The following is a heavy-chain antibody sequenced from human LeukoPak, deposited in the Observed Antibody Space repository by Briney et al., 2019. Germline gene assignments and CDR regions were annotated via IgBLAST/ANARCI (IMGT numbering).Heavy chain of an antibody. CDR2: MSILSGIT. Sequence: GGSLRLSCAGSGFPFSGYSMNWVRQTPGKGLEWVSSMSILSGITYYAESVKGRFTVWRDNAKKLVYLQMNSLRVEETAIYYCPREFEYSPSLAGYWGQGTLVTVSS. CDR3: PREFEYSPSLAGY. V-gene: IGHV3-21*01. CDR1: GFPFSGYS. D-gene: IGHD4-11*01. J-gene: IGHJ4*02.